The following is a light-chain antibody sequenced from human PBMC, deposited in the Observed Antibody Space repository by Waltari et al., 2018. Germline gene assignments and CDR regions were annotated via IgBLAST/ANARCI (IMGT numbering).Light chain of an antibody. CDR1: QSVSRS. CDR3: QHYVRLPAT. J-gene: IGKJ1*01. CDR2: GAS. Sequence: EIVLTQSPGTLSLSPGERATLSCRASQSVSRSLAWYQQKPGQAPRLLIYGASNRAAGIPDRFSGSGYGTDFSLTISRLEPEYFAVYYCQHYVRLPATFGQGTKVEIK. V-gene: IGKV3-20*01.